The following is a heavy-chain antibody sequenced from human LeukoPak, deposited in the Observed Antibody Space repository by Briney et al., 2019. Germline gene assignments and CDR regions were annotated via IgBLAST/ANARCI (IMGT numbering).Heavy chain of an antibody. Sequence: GGSLRLSCAASGFIVSSSYMSWVRQAPGKGLEWVSAFYSGGTTYYADSVKGRFTISSDNSKNTVDLQMNSLRADDTAVYFCAKAAGRPTIFDYWSRGTQVTVSS. CDR1: GFIVSSSY. V-gene: IGHV3-66*01. CDR2: FYSGGTT. CDR3: AKAAGRPTIFDY. J-gene: IGHJ4*02. D-gene: IGHD5-24*01.